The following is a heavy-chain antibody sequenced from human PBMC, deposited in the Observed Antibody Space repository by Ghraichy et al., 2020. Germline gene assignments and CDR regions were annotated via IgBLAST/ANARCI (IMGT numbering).Heavy chain of an antibody. V-gene: IGHV3-43*01. CDR2: ISWDGGST. D-gene: IGHD3-10*01. CDR3: AKDAGFGELFPGPVDY. Sequence: SCAASGFTFEDYTMHWVRQAPGKGLEWVSLISWDGGSTYYADSVKGRFTISRDNSKNSLYLQMNSLRTEDTALYYCAKDAGFGELFPGPVDYWGQGTLVTVSS. CDR1: GFTFEDYT. J-gene: IGHJ4*02.